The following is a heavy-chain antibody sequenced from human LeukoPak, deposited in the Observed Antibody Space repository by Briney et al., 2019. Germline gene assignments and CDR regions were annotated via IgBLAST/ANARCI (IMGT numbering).Heavy chain of an antibody. J-gene: IGHJ5*02. CDR2: ISGSGGST. D-gene: IGHD1-26*01. Sequence: GGSLRLSCAASGFTFSSYAMSWVRQAPGKGLEWVSAISGSGGSTYYADSVKGRFTISRDNSKNTLYLQMNSLRAEDTAVYCCAKDLGWEPRGWFDPWGQGTLVTVSS. CDR3: AKDLGWEPRGWFDP. V-gene: IGHV3-23*01. CDR1: GFTFSSYA.